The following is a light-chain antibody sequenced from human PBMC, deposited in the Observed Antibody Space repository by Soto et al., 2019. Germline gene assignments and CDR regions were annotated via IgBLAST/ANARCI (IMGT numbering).Light chain of an antibody. J-gene: IGKJ1*01. CDR2: KAF. CDR3: QHYNSCSEA. Sequence: DIQMTQSPSSVSAAVGERVTITCRASQVMRSWLAWYQQKPGKAPKLXIYKAFSLESGVPSRFSGSGAGTECTRTISSLEPDDVATYYCQHYNSCSEAFGQGTQVDIK. V-gene: IGKV1-5*03. CDR1: QVMRSW.